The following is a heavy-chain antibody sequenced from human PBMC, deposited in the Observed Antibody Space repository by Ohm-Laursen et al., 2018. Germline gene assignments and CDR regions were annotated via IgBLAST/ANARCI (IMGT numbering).Heavy chain of an antibody. J-gene: IGHJ5*02. CDR3: AREGPHTCFFDP. D-gene: IGHD3-16*01. CDR2: MNPDSGRS. V-gene: IGHV1-8*01. Sequence: ASVKVSCKAYGDAFIGYDINWVRQATGQGLEWMGWMNPDSGRSNYAAKFQGRLTMTRSTSITTAYMELSSLTSEDTALYYCAREGPHTCFFDPWGQGTLVTVSS. CDR1: GDAFIGYD.